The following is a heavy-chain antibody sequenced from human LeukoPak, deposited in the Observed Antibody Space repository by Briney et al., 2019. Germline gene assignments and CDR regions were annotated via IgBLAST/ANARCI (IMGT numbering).Heavy chain of an antibody. V-gene: IGHV3-23*01. CDR1: GFTFSSCG. D-gene: IGHD3-10*01. CDR3: AKDKDVYAYGGVDY. Sequence: GGSLRLSCAASGFTFSSCGMNWVRQSPGKGLEWVSGISGGGGRTYYADSVKGRFTISRENSNNTLFLQMNSLRVEDTAVYYCAKDKDVYAYGGVDYWGQGTLVTVSS. J-gene: IGHJ4*02. CDR2: ISGGGGRT.